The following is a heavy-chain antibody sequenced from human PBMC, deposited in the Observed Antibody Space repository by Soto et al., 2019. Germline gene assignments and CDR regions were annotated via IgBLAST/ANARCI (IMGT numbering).Heavy chain of an antibody. Sequence: PSETLSLTCAVSGGSISGSSFYWGWIRQPPEKGLESIGSIHYSGSTYYNPSLKSRVTMSVDTSKNQFSLKLTSVTAADTAVYYCARCPIDHNWFDPWGQGTLVTVSS. V-gene: IGHV4-39*01. CDR2: IHYSGST. CDR3: ARCPIDHNWFDP. CDR1: GGSISGSSFY. D-gene: IGHD3-9*01. J-gene: IGHJ5*02.